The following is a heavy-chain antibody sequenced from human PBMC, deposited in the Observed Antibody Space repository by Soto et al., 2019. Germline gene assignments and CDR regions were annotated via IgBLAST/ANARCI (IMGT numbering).Heavy chain of an antibody. Sequence: GGSLRLSCAASGFTFRSYSMNWVRQAPGKGLEWVSYISSSNRTINYADPVKGRFTISRDQSKNTLYLQMNSLRAEDTAVYYCARDFCPVPTCYDLWGQGVLVTVSS. CDR3: ARDFCPVPTCYDL. CDR2: ISSSNRTI. CDR1: GFTFRSYS. D-gene: IGHD2-2*01. J-gene: IGHJ4*02. V-gene: IGHV3-48*01.